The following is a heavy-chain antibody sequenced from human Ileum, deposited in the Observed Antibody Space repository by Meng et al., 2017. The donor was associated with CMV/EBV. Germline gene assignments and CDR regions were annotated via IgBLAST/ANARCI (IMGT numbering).Heavy chain of an antibody. J-gene: IGHJ4*02. Sequence: GESLKISCEASGFIFSAYWMSWVRQAPGKGLEWVANIKQDGSEKFYVDSVKGRFTSSRDNTKNSLYLQMNSLRVEDTAVYYCARVTGYTAPQEFLDYWGQGTLVTVSS. D-gene: IGHD2-15*01. CDR1: GFIFSAYW. CDR2: IKQDGSEK. V-gene: IGHV3-7*01. CDR3: ARVTGYTAPQEFLDY.